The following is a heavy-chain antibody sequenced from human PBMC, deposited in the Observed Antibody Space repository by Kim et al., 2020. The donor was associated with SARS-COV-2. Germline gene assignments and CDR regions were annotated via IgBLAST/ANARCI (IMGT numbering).Heavy chain of an antibody. CDR1: GFTFSSYA. D-gene: IGHD1-1*01. Sequence: GGSLRLSCAASGFTFSSYAMHWVRQAPGKGLEWVAVISYDGSNKYYADSVKGRFTISRDNSKNTLYLQMNSLRAEDTAVYYCARGTNSGYYYYGMDVCG. V-gene: IGHV3-30-3*01. CDR3: ARGTNSGYYYYGMDV. J-gene: IGHJ6*02. CDR2: ISYDGSNK.